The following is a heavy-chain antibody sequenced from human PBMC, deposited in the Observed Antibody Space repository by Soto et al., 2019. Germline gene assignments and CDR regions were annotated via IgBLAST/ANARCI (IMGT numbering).Heavy chain of an antibody. CDR2: IYHTGKT. J-gene: IGHJ5*02. Sequence: SETLSLTCTVSGDAIYIGGYYWTWIRQHPGKGLEWIGYIYHTGKTYYNPSLESRVTMSVDTSKNQFSLKLASVTAADTAVYYCARDGSSTAKWIDPWGQGTLVTVSS. CDR3: ARDGSSTAKWIDP. D-gene: IGHD2-2*01. CDR1: GDAIYIGGYY. V-gene: IGHV4-31*03.